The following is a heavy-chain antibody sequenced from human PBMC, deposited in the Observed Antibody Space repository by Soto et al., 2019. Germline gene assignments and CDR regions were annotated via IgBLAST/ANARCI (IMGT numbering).Heavy chain of an antibody. Sequence: SETLSLTCTVSGGSISSGDYYWSWIRQPPGKGLEWIGYIYYSGSTYYNPSLKSRVTISVDTSKNKFSLKLSSVTAADTAVYYCARGHYDFWSGYYAWFDYWGQGTLVTVYS. CDR2: IYYSGST. J-gene: IGHJ5*01. D-gene: IGHD3-3*01. CDR1: GGSISSGDYY. CDR3: ARGHYDFWSGYYAWFDY. V-gene: IGHV4-30-4*01.